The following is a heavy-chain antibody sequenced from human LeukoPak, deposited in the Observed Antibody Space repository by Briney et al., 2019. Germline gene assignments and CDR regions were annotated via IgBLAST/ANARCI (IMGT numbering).Heavy chain of an antibody. Sequence: GGSLRLSCAASGFTFSSYSMNWVRQAPGKGLEWVSSISSSSSYIYYADSVKGRFTISRDNAKNSLYLQMNSLRAEDTAVYYCARDFGNYGAMDVWGKGTTVTVSS. J-gene: IGHJ6*04. V-gene: IGHV3-21*01. CDR1: GFTFSSYS. CDR3: ARDFGNYGAMDV. D-gene: IGHD4-17*01. CDR2: ISSSSSYI.